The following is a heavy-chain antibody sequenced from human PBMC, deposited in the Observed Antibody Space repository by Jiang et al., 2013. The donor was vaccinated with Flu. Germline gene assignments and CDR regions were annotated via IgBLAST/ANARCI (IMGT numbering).Heavy chain of an antibody. V-gene: IGHV4-39*01. CDR3: ARQYCSSTSCYALLYGMDV. Sequence: LLKPSETLSLTCTVSGGSISSSSYYWGWIRQPPGKGLEWIGSIYYSGSTYYNPSLKSRVTISVDTSKNQFSLKLSSVTAADTAVYYCARQYCSSTSCYALLYGMDVWGQGTTVTVSS. CDR2: IYYSGST. J-gene: IGHJ6*02. D-gene: IGHD2-2*01. CDR1: GGSISSSSYY.